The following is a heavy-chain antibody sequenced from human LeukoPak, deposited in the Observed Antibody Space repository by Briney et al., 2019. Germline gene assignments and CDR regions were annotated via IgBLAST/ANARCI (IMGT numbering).Heavy chain of an antibody. CDR2: IRSKAYGGTT. CDR1: GFTFDDYA. J-gene: IGHJ4*02. CDR3: TRGITIFGVVTQLDY. Sequence: GGSLRLSCTASGFTFDDYAMSWFRQAPGKGLEWVGFIRSKAYGGTTEYAASVKGRFTISRDDSKSIAYLQMNSLKTEDTAVHYCTRGITIFGVVTQLDYWGQGTLVTVSS. V-gene: IGHV3-49*03. D-gene: IGHD3-3*01.